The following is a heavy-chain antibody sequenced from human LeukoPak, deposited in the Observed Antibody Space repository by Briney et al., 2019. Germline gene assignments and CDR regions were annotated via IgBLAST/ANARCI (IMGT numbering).Heavy chain of an antibody. D-gene: IGHD2-15*01. CDR1: GFIFDHFG. J-gene: IGHJ4*02. Sequence: GGSLRLSCATSGFIFDHFGMNWVRQVSGKGLEWVSGINWDSTSTNYVDSVRGRFTISRDNAKNSLYLQMNSLRVEDTAFLCYFTAVADSWGQGTLVNVSS. CDR2: INWDSTST. V-gene: IGHV3-20*01. CDR3: FTAVADS.